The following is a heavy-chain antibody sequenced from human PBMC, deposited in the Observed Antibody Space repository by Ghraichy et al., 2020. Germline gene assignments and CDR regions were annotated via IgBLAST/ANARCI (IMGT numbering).Heavy chain of an antibody. CDR2: INQDGSDE. D-gene: IGHD4-11*01. CDR3: ARVRRLQGGDS. J-gene: IGHJ4*02. V-gene: IGHV3-7*03. Sequence: GGSLRLSCAVSGFNIRSHWMSWVRHTAGKGLEWVANINQDGSDEYYVGSVRGRFTISRDNAKNSLSLQMNDLRVEDTAVYYCARVRRLQGGDSWGQGTQVTVSS. CDR1: GFNIRSHW.